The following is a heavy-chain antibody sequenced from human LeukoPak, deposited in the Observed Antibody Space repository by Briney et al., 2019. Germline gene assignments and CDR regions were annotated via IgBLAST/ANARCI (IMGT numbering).Heavy chain of an antibody. D-gene: IGHD6-13*01. CDR1: GFTFSDYY. CDR2: ISSSGSTI. J-gene: IGHJ6*03. Sequence: PGGSLRLSCAASGFTFSDYYMSWIRQAPGKGLEWVSYISSSGSTIYYADSVKGRFTISRDNAKNSLYLQMNSLRAEDTAVYYCARMSSSWYRIYYYYYYMDVWGKGTTVTVSS. V-gene: IGHV3-11*01. CDR3: ARMSSSWYRIYYYYYYMDV.